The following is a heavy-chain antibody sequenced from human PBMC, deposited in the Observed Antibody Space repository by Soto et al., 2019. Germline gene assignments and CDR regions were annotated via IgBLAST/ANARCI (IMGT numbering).Heavy chain of an antibody. D-gene: IGHD3-22*01. CDR1: GGFISSYY. CDR3: ANYDSIGYGMDY. V-gene: IGHV4-59*01. Sequence: SETLSLTCTVSGGFISSYYWSWVRQPPGKGLEWIGYINYSGSTNYNPSPKSRVTTSLDTSKNQFSLKRSSVTAADTAVYYCANYDSIGYGMDYWGQGALVTVFS. CDR2: INYSGST. J-gene: IGHJ4*02.